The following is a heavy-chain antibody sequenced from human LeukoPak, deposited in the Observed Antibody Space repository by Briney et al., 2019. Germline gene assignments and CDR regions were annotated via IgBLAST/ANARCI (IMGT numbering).Heavy chain of an antibody. D-gene: IGHD3-9*01. CDR1: GGSISSGSYY. Sequence: SETLSLTCTVSGGSISSGSYYWSWIRQPAGKGLEWIGRIYTSGSTNYNPSLKSRVSISVDMSKNQYSLKLSSVTAADTAVYYCARAFYDILTGYYFDSWGQGTLLTVSS. V-gene: IGHV4-61*02. CDR2: IYTSGST. J-gene: IGHJ4*02. CDR3: ARAFYDILTGYYFDS.